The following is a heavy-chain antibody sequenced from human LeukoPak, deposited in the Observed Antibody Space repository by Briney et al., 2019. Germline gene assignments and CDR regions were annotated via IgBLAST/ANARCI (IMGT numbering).Heavy chain of an antibody. D-gene: IGHD2-21*02. V-gene: IGHV3-7*04. CDR3: ARGDDFSGDY. CDR1: GFTFSTYW. Sequence: PGGSLRLSCTASGFTFSTYWMSWVRQAPGKGLEWVANIRPDGNEKHHVDSVKGRFTISRDNAKNSLYLQMNSLRVEDTAVYYCARGDDFSGDYWGQGTLVTVSS. J-gene: IGHJ4*02. CDR2: IRPDGNEK.